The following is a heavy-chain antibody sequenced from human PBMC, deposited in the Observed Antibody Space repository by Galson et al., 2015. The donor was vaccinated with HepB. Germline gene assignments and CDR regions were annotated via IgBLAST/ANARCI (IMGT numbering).Heavy chain of an antibody. Sequence: SETLSLTCAVSGGSISSDDWWTWLRQPPGKGLERIGEVYHSGTTNYNPSLKSRVAIYLDKSRSQFSLNLTSVTAADTGVYYCARQHYYFGSGSPFPRSHWFDPWGRGILVTVSP. CDR1: GGSISSDDW. D-gene: IGHD3-10*01. CDR2: VYHSGTT. CDR3: ARQHYYFGSGSPFPRSHWFDP. V-gene: IGHV4-4*02. J-gene: IGHJ5*02.